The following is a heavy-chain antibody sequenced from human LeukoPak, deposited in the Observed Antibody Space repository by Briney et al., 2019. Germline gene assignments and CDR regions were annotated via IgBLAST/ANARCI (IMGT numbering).Heavy chain of an antibody. CDR3: ARTVKVGAITPADFYYYGMDV. CDR1: GYTFTSYA. D-gene: IGHD1-26*01. Sequence: ASVKVSCKASGYTFTSYAMHWVRQAPGQRLEWMGWINAGNGNTKYSQKFQGRVTITRDTSASTAYMELSSLRSEDTAVYYCARTVKVGAITPADFYYYGMDVWGQGTTVTVSS. J-gene: IGHJ6*02. CDR2: INAGNGNT. V-gene: IGHV1-3*01.